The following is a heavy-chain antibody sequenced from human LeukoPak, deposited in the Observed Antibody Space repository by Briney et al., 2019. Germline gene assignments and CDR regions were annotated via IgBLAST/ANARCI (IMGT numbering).Heavy chain of an antibody. CDR3: ARLATHGDY. CDR2: IRYDGSNK. CDR1: GFIFSTYG. V-gene: IGHV3-30*02. J-gene: IGHJ4*02. D-gene: IGHD2-15*01. Sequence: GGSLRLSCAASGFIFSTYGMHWVRPAPGKGLEGVAFIRYDGSNKYYADSVKGRFTIFRENSKNTLHLQMNSLRAEDTAVYYCARLATHGDYWGQGTLVTVSS.